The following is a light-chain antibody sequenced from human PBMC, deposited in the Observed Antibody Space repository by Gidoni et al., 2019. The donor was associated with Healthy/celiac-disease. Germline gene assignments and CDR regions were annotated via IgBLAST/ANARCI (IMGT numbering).Light chain of an antibody. CDR2: GAS. J-gene: IGKJ1*01. CDR3: QQYGSSPWT. Sequence: EIVLTQSPGTLSLSPGERATLSCRASQSFSSSYLAWYQQKPGQAPRLLIYGASTGSGSGTDFTLTISRLEPEDFAVYYCQQYGSSPWTFGRGTKVEIK. CDR1: QSFSSSY. V-gene: IGKV3-20*01.